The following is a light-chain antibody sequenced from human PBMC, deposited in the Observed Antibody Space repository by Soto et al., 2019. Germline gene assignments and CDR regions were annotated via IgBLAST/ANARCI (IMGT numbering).Light chain of an antibody. CDR2: AAS. V-gene: IGKV1-39*01. CDR1: QTIRSF. CDR3: QQSYSTPRT. J-gene: IGKJ1*01. Sequence: DIQMTQSPSSLSASVGDRVTITCRASQTIRSFLNWYQQKPGKAPKLLIYAASNLRSGVPSRFSGSGSGTEFTLTISSLQPEDFATYYCQQSYSTPRTFGQGTKVEIK.